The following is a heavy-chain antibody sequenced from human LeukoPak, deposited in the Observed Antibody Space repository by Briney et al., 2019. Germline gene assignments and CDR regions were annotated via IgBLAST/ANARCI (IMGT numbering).Heavy chain of an antibody. D-gene: IGHD5-12*01. Sequence: ASVKVSCKASGYTFTGYYMHWVRQAPGQGLEWMGWINPNSGGTNYAQKFQGRVTMTRDTSISTAYMELSRLRSDDTAVYYCARGPRGGYRINTFDYWGQGTLVTVSS. V-gene: IGHV1-2*02. CDR3: ARGPRGGYRINTFDY. CDR1: GYTFTGYY. CDR2: INPNSGGT. J-gene: IGHJ4*02.